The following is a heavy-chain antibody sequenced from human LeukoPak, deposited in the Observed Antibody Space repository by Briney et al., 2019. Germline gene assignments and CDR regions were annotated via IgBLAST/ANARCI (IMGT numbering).Heavy chain of an antibody. CDR1: GFTFSSYV. J-gene: IGHJ3*02. D-gene: IGHD2-15*01. Sequence: GGSLRLSCAASGFTFSSYVMSWVRQAPGKGLEWVSGISGSGGSTYYADSVKGRFTISRDSSKNTLYLQMNSLRAEDTAVYYCAKNGYCSGGSCHSLPHDAFDIWGQGTMVTVSS. CDR3: AKNGYCSGGSCHSLPHDAFDI. V-gene: IGHV3-23*01. CDR2: ISGSGGST.